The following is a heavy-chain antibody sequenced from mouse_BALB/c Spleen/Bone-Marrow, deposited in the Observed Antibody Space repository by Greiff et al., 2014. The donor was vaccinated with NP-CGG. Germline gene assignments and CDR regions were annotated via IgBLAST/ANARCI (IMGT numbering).Heavy chain of an antibody. V-gene: IGHV14-3*02. Sequence: VQLQQSGAELVTPGASVKLSCPASGLNIKATYMHWVKQRPEQGLEWIGRIDPANGNTKYDPKFQGKATITADTSSNTAYLQLSSQTSEDTAVYYGARDDYGSSYFDHRGQGTTRAGST. J-gene: IGHJ2*01. D-gene: IGHD1-1*01. CDR3: ARDDYGSSYFDH. CDR2: IDPANGNT. CDR1: GLNIKATY.